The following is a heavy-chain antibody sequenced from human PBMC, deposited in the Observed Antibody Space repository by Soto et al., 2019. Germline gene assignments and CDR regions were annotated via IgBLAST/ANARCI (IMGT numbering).Heavy chain of an antibody. D-gene: IGHD1-26*01. CDR2: IDPSDSYT. V-gene: IGHV5-10-1*01. J-gene: IGHJ6*02. Sequence: PGESLKISCKGSGYSFTSYWISWVRQMPGKGLEWMGRIDPSDSYTNYSPSFQGHVTISADKSISTAYLQWSSLKASDTAMYYCASTSGSYFGGYGMDVWGQGTTVTVSS. CDR1: GYSFTSYW. CDR3: ASTSGSYFGGYGMDV.